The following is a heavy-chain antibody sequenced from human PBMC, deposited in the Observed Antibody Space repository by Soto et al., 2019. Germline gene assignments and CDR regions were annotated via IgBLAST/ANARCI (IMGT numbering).Heavy chain of an antibody. CDR3: ARDLWQIPSDLYGMDV. D-gene: IGHD2-21*01. V-gene: IGHV1-69*13. CDR2: IIPIFGTS. J-gene: IGHJ6*02. Sequence: SVKVSCKASGGTFRNYAISWVRQAPGQALEWMGGIIPIFGTSNYAQKFRGRVTITADESTSTAYMELSSLRSEDTAVYFCARDLWQIPSDLYGMDVWGQGTTVTVSS. CDR1: GGTFRNYA.